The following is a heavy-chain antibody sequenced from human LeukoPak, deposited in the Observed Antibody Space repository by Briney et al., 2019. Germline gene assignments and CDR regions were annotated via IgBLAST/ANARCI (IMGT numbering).Heavy chain of an antibody. Sequence: GGSLRLSCAASGFTFSSYAMSWVRQAPGKGLEWVSGVSGNGDYTYYADSVKGRFTISRGNSKNTLYLQMNNLRAEDTAVYYCARVLREFSGSGTYVKSLDYWGQGTLVTVSS. CDR2: VSGNGDYT. D-gene: IGHD3-10*01. CDR1: GFTFSSYA. J-gene: IGHJ4*02. CDR3: ARVLREFSGSGTYVKSLDY. V-gene: IGHV3-23*01.